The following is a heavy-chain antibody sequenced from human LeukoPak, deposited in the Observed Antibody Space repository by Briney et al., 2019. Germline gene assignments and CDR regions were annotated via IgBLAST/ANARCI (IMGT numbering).Heavy chain of an antibody. Sequence: GGSLRLSCAASGFTFSDFYMSWIRQAPGKGLEWVSCISASSSSTTYADSVKGRFTISRDNAKNSLYLQMNSLRGEDTAVYYCARAPRYGSGSYYNPYFDYWGQGTLVTVSS. CDR3: ARAPRYGSGSYYNPYFDY. CDR1: GFTFSDFY. V-gene: IGHV3-11*05. J-gene: IGHJ4*02. CDR2: ISASSSST. D-gene: IGHD3-10*01.